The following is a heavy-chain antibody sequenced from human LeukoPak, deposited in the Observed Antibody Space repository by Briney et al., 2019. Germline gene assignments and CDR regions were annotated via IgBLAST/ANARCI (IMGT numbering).Heavy chain of an antibody. D-gene: IGHD3-3*01. CDR2: IYTSGST. V-gene: IGHV4-61*02. Sequence: SQTLSLTWTVSGGSISSGSYYWSWIRQHAGKGLEWIGRIYTSGSTNYNPSLKSRVTISVDTSKNQFSLKLSSVTAADTAVYYCAKEGNFGSGHYGMDVWGQGTTVTVSS. CDR3: AKEGNFGSGHYGMDV. CDR1: GGSISSGSYY. J-gene: IGHJ6*02.